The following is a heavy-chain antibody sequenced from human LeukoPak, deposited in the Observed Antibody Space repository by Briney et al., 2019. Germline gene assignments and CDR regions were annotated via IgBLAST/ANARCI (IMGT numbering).Heavy chain of an antibody. Sequence: GGSLRLSCAASGFTFSNYWMSWVRQAPGKGLEWVSSISSRSSYIYYTDSVKGRFTISRDNAKNSLHLQMNSLRAEDTALYYCARGSTGGYSGYDATRKYFDYWAREPWSPSPQ. CDR2: ISSRSSYI. V-gene: IGHV3-21*01. CDR3: ARGSTGGYSGYDATRKYFDY. CDR1: GFTFSNYW. D-gene: IGHD5-12*01. J-gene: IGHJ4*02.